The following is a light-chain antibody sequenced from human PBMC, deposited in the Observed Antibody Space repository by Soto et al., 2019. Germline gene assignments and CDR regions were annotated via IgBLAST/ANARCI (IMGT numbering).Light chain of an antibody. V-gene: IGKV1-6*01. CDR1: KGMGND. Sequence: AIQLPHSPSSLSVLVGDRVTLPSGESKGMGNDVGWYQQKPGKAPKLLIYAASSLQSGVPSRFSGSRSGTDFTLTISSLQPEDFATYYCLQDHNYPLTFGGGTKVEIK. CDR3: LQDHNYPLT. J-gene: IGKJ4*01. CDR2: AAS.